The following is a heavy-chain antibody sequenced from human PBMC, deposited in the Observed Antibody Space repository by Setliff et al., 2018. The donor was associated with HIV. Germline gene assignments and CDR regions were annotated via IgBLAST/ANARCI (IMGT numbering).Heavy chain of an antibody. J-gene: IGHJ4*02. CDR3: ARNGGEIMLDY. V-gene: IGHV3-21*01. CDR2: ITSNLNY. D-gene: IGHD3-16*01. CDR1: GFSFSRYT. Sequence: GGSLRLSCVASGFSFSRYTMMWVRQTPGKGLEWVSSITSNLNYKYADSVKGRFTISRDNTKNSLYLQMNSLRHEDTAVYYCARNGGEIMLDYWGQGTLVTVSS.